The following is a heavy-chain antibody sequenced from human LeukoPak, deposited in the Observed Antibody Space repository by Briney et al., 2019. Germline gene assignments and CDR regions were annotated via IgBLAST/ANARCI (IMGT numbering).Heavy chain of an antibody. CDR2: ISGSGGST. V-gene: IGHV3-23*01. D-gene: IGHD6-6*01. CDR1: GFTFSSYA. Sequence: PGGSLRLSCAASGFTFSSYAMSWVRQAPGKGLEWVSAISGSGGSTYYADSVKGRFTISRDNSKNTLYLQMNSLRAEGTAVYYCAKVLQLVLDYFDYWGQGTLVTVSS. J-gene: IGHJ4*02. CDR3: AKVLQLVLDYFDY.